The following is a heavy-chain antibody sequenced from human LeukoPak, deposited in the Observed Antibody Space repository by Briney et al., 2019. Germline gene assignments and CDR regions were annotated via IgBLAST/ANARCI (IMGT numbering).Heavy chain of an antibody. CDR3: ARGDDFSGDH. CDR2: IHPEGNEK. Sequence: GGSLRLSCAVSGFTFSNFWMSWVRQAPERGLEWVANIHPEGNEKYHVESVKGRFTISRDNAKNLLFLQMNGLRVEDTAVYYCARGDDFSGDHWGQGTLVTVSS. D-gene: IGHD1-1*01. CDR1: GFTFSNFW. V-gene: IGHV3-7*04. J-gene: IGHJ4*02.